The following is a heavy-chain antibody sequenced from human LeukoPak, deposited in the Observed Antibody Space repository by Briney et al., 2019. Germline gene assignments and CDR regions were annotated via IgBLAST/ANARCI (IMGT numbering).Heavy chain of an antibody. J-gene: IGHJ5*02. Sequence: SETLSLTCTVSGGSISSYYWSWIRQPPGKGLEWIGYIYYSGSTNYNPSLKSRVTISVDTSKNQFSLKLSSVTAADTAVYYCARDIGIAARPSWFDPWGEGTLVTVSS. CDR2: IYYSGST. CDR3: ARDIGIAARPSWFDP. D-gene: IGHD6-6*01. CDR1: GGSISSYY. V-gene: IGHV4-59*01.